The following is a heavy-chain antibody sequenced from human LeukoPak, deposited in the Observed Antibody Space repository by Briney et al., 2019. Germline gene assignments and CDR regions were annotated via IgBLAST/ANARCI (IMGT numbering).Heavy chain of an antibody. CDR1: GFTFSSYA. CDR3: AKGPGSMIVVIIDY. V-gene: IGHV3-23*01. Sequence: GWSLRLSCAASGFTFSSYAMSWVRQAPGKGLEWVSAISGGGVSTYFADSVKGRFTISRDNSKNTLYLQMNSLRAEDTAVYYCAKGPGSMIVVIIDYWGQGTLVTVSS. D-gene: IGHD3-22*01. CDR2: ISGGGVST. J-gene: IGHJ4*02.